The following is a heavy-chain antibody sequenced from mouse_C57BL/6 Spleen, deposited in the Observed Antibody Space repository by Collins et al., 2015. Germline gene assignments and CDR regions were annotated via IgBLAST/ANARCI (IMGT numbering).Heavy chain of an antibody. D-gene: IGHD1-1*01. CDR2: INTYSGVP. J-gene: IGHJ1*03. CDR3: ARSRHYYGSSYDWYFDV. V-gene: IGHV9-3*01. CDR1: GYTFTTYG. Sequence: ELKKPGETVKISCKASGYTFTTYGMSWVKQAPGKGLKWMGWINTYSGVPTYADDFKGRFAFSLQTSASTAYLQINNLKNEDTATYFCARSRHYYGSSYDWYFDVWGTGTTVTVSS.